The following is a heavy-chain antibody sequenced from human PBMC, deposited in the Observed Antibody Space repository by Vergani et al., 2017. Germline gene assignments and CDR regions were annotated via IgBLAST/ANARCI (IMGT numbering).Heavy chain of an antibody. CDR1: GGSFSGYY. D-gene: IGHD3-3*01. CDR2: INHSGST. J-gene: IGHJ6*03. Sequence: QVQLQQWGAGLLKPSETLSLTCAVYGGSFSGYYWSWIRQPPGKGLEWIGEINHSGSTNYNPSLKSRVTISVDTSKNQFSLKLSSVTAADTAVYYCARVLRFLEWSKSAFLYYMDVWGKGP. V-gene: IGHV4-34*01. CDR3: ARVLRFLEWSKSAFLYYMDV.